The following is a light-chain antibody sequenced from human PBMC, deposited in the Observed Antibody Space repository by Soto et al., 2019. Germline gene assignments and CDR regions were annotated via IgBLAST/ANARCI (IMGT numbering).Light chain of an antibody. CDR2: DAS. Sequence: EIVLTQSPATLSLSPGERATLSCRASQRVSSYLAWYQQKPGQAPRLLIYDASNRATGIPARFSGSGSGTDVTLTISSLEPEDFAVYYCQQRSNSPLTFGGGTKVEIK. V-gene: IGKV3-11*01. CDR3: QQRSNSPLT. CDR1: QRVSSY. J-gene: IGKJ4*01.